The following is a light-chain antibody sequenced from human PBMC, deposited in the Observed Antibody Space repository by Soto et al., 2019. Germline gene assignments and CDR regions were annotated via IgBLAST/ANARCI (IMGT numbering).Light chain of an antibody. V-gene: IGKV1-39*01. CDR2: AAS. Sequence: DIQMTQSPSSLSASVGDRVTITCRASQSISSYLNWYQQKPGKAPKLLIYAASSLQSGVPSRFSGSGSGTDFTLTISSLQHEDFATYYCQQFNNWPRTFGQGTKADIK. CDR3: QQFNNWPRT. J-gene: IGKJ1*01. CDR1: QSISSY.